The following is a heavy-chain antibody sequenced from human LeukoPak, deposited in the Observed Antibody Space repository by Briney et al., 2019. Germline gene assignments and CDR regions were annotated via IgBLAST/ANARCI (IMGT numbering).Heavy chain of an antibody. Sequence: RRSLRPSCVASGFTVSSNYMSWVRQAPGKGMEWVAFIYSGGSTYYADSVKGRFTICRDNSKNTLYLQMNSLRAEDTAVYYCASPPYYYDSSGYGQPHYWGQGTLVTVSS. CDR1: GFTVSSNY. V-gene: IGHV3-66*02. CDR3: ASPPYYYDSSGYGQPHY. CDR2: IYSGGST. J-gene: IGHJ4*02. D-gene: IGHD3-22*01.